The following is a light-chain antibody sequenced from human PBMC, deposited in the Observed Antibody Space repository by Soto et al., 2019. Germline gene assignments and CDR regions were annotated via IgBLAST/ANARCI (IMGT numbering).Light chain of an antibody. J-gene: IGKJ1*01. Sequence: DIQMTQSPSFLSASVGDRVTITCRASQTISSWLAWYQPKPGQAPKLLIYKASTSKSGVPSRLSGSGSGTEFTLPISSVQPDDFASYYCQHYNSYGTFGQGTKVDIK. V-gene: IGKV1-5*03. CDR1: QTISSW. CDR2: KAS. CDR3: QHYNSYGT.